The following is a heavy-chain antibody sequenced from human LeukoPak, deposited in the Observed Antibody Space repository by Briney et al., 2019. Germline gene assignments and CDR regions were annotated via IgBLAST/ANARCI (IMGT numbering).Heavy chain of an antibody. CDR1: GYTFTSYY. V-gene: IGHV1-46*01. J-gene: IGHJ6*03. D-gene: IGHD6-6*01. Sequence: ASVKVSCKASGYTFTSYYMHWVRQAPGQGLEWMGIINPSGGSTSYAQKFQGRVTMTRDMSTSTVYMELSSLRSEDTAVYYCARGASIAARQYYYYYYMDVWGKGTTVTVFS. CDR2: INPSGGST. CDR3: ARGASIAARQYYYYYYMDV.